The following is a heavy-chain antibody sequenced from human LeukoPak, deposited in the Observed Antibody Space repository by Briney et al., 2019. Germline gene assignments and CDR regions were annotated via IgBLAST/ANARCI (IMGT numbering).Heavy chain of an antibody. Sequence: GGSLRLSCAASGFIVSPYDMGWVRQAPGKGLEWLSYIKGDGNTYYAHSVRGRFTFSRDNARNSVYLHMSCLRAEDTALYYCARFSITWYVAFDLWGQGTVVTVSS. J-gene: IGHJ3*01. V-gene: IGHV3-48*03. CDR2: IKGDGNT. CDR1: GFIVSPYD. CDR3: ARFSITWYVAFDL. D-gene: IGHD6-13*01.